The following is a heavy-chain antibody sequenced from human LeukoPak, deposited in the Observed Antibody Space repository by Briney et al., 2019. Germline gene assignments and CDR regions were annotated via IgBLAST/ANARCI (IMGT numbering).Heavy chain of an antibody. CDR3: ARAVTYFGVATPGF. D-gene: IGHD3-3*01. Sequence: ASVKISCKASGYTFTSYYLHWVRQAPGQGLEWMGIINPSGGTTGYAQKFQGRIAMTRDMSTSTVYLEVSSLRFEDTAVYYCARAVTYFGVATPGFWGQGTLVTVSS. V-gene: IGHV1-46*01. CDR2: INPSGGTT. CDR1: GYTFTSYY. J-gene: IGHJ4*02.